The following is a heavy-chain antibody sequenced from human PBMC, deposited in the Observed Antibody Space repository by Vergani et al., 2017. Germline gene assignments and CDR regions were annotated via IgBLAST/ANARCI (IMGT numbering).Heavy chain of an antibody. CDR3: ARGHMVRGVIKADYFDY. CDR1: GGSISSYY. Sequence: QVQLQELGPGLVKPSQTLSLTCTVSGGSISSYYWSWIRQPPGKGLEWIGYIYYSGSTNYNPSLKSRVTISVDTSKNQFSLKLSSVTAADTAVYYCARGHMVRGVIKADYFDYWGQGTLVTVSS. V-gene: IGHV4-59*01. CDR2: IYYSGST. D-gene: IGHD3-10*01. J-gene: IGHJ4*02.